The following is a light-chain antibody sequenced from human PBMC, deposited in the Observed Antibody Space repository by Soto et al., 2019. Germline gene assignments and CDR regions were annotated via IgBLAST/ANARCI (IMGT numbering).Light chain of an antibody. CDR3: SSYTSSSTLYV. CDR1: SSDVGGYNY. CDR2: EVS. J-gene: IGLJ1*01. Sequence: QSVLTQPASVSGSPGQSITISCTGTSSDVGGYNYVSWYQQHPGKAPKLMIYEVSNRPSGVSNRFSGSKSGNTASLTISELQAEDEAEYYCSSYTSSSTLYVFGAGTKVTVL. V-gene: IGLV2-14*01.